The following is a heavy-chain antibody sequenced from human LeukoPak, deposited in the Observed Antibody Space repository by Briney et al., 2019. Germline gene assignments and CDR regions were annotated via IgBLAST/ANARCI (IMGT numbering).Heavy chain of an antibody. D-gene: IGHD6-13*01. CDR3: AIRLTVAAAGTFDY. CDR1: GFTFSSYA. CDR2: ISGSGGST. Sequence: GGSLRLSCAASGFTFSSYAMSWVRQAQGKGLEWVSAISGSGGSTYYADSVKGRFTISRDNSKNTLYLQMNSLRAEDTAVYYCAIRLTVAAAGTFDYWGQGTLVTVSS. J-gene: IGHJ4*02. V-gene: IGHV3-23*01.